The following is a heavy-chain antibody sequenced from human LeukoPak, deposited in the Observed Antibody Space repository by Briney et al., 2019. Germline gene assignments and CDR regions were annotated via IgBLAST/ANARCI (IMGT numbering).Heavy chain of an antibody. J-gene: IGHJ2*01. D-gene: IGHD6-13*01. V-gene: IGHV4-31*03. CDR2: IYYSGST. CDR3: GAAAGTWYFDL. CDR1: GGSISSGGYY. Sequence: SETLSLTCTVSGGSISSGGYYSSWIRQHPGKGLEWIGYIYYSGSTYYNPSLKSRVTISVDTSKNQFSLKLSSVTAADTAVYYCGAAAGTWYFDLWGRGTLVTVSS.